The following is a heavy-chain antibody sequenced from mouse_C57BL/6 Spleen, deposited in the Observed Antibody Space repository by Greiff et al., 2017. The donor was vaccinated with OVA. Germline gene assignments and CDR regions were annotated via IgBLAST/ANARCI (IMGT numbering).Heavy chain of an antibody. D-gene: IGHD1-1*01. J-gene: IGHJ3*01. CDR1: GYAFSSSW. CDR2: IYPGDGDT. Sequence: QVQLKESGPELVKPGASVKISCKASGYAFSSSWMNWVKQRPGKGLEWIGRIYPGDGDTNYNGKFKGKATLTADKSSSTAYMQLSSLTSEDSAVYFCAPTVEAWFAYWGQGTLVTVSA. V-gene: IGHV1-82*01. CDR3: APTVEAWFAY.